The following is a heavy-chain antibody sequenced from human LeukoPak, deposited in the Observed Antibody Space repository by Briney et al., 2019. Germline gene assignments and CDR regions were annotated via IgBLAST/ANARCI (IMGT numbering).Heavy chain of an antibody. V-gene: IGHV1-18*04. D-gene: IGHD6-13*01. CDR1: GYTFTGYY. CDR3: ASGSSSSWYGYGMDV. CDR2: ISGYNGNT. Sequence: ASVKVSCKASGYTFTGYYMHWVRQAPGQGLEWMGWISGYNGNTNYAQKLQGRVTMTTDTSTSTAYMELRSLRSDDTAVYYYASGSSSSWYGYGMDVWGQGTTVTVSS. J-gene: IGHJ6*02.